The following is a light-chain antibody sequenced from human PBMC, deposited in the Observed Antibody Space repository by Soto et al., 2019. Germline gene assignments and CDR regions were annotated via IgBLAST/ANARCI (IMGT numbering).Light chain of an antibody. CDR3: QQYASSPLT. CDR2: DAS. CDR1: QIVGRDY. Sequence: EIVLTQSPGTLSLSPGERATLSYRASQIVGRDYLSWYQQKRGQAPRLLMYDASSRATGIPDRFSGSGSGTDFTLTISRLEPEDFAEFYCQQYASSPLTFGGGTKVEIK. J-gene: IGKJ4*01. V-gene: IGKV3-20*01.